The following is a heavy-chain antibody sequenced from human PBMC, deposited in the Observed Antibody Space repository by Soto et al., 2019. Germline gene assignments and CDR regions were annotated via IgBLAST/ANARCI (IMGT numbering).Heavy chain of an antibody. CDR2: IIPIFGTA. Sequence: GASVKVSCKASGGTFSSYAISWVRQAPGQGLEWMGGIIPIFGTANYAQKFQGRVTITADESTSTAYMELSSLRSEDTAVYYCARTGTTAYGMDVWGQGTTVTVSS. J-gene: IGHJ6*02. V-gene: IGHV1-69*13. CDR3: ARTGTTAYGMDV. D-gene: IGHD1-7*01. CDR1: GGTFSSYA.